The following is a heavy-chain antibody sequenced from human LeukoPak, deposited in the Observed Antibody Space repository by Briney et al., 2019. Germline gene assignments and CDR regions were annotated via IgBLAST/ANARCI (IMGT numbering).Heavy chain of an antibody. D-gene: IGHD5-24*01. CDR2: FHTDGRT. CDR1: GFTVGSKF. J-gene: IGHJ4*02. CDR3: AGGGGYLLDY. Sequence: GGSVRLSCAASGFTVGSKFMHGVRRASGKGREWGSMFHTDGRTYHADSVKGRFINSRDNSKNTLHLQMNSLRVEDTAVYYCAGGGGYLLDYWGQGTLVTVSS. V-gene: IGHV3-53*01.